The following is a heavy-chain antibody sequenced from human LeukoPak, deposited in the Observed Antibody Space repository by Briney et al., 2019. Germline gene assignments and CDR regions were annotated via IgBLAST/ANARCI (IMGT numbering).Heavy chain of an antibody. Sequence: SSETLSLTCTVSTGSMPTYYWSWIRHPPGKGLELIGFIWNSGITNSNPSLKSRITISADTSKNQFSLKLSSVTAADTAVYYCARLVYDTSDYYYFDHWGQGTLVTVSS. J-gene: IGHJ4*02. D-gene: IGHD3-22*01. CDR3: ARLVYDTSDYYYFDH. CDR2: IWNSGIT. V-gene: IGHV4-59*08. CDR1: TGSMPTYY.